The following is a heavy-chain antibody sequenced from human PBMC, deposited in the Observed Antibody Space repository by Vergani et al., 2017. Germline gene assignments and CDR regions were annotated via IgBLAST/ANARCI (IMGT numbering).Heavy chain of an antibody. CDR2: ICHTEDT. CDR3: ARDPAYSDSIFDY. D-gene: IGHD4-11*01. Sequence: QVQLQESGPGLVKPPGTLSLTCAVSGDSISSNNCWTWVRQPPGKGLEWIGEICHTEDTKYSPSLKSRVTVSVDESRNLFSLKLNSVTAADTAVYYCARDPAYSDSIFDYWGQGTLVTVSS. V-gene: IGHV4-4*03. CDR1: GDSISSNNC. J-gene: IGHJ4*02.